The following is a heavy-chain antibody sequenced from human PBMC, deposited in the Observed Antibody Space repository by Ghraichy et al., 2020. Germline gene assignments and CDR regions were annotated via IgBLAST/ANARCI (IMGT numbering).Heavy chain of an antibody. CDR3: TRIGYSSSSIDY. V-gene: IGHV3-7*01. Sequence: GGSLRLSCAASGFTFSNYWMTWVRQSPGKGLEWVANINQDGTIKYYEESVKGRVTISRDNAKNSVYLQKLSLSADDTAVYYCTRIGYSSSSIDYWGQGTLVTVSS. J-gene: IGHJ4*02. D-gene: IGHD6-6*01. CDR1: GFTFSNYW. CDR2: INQDGTIK.